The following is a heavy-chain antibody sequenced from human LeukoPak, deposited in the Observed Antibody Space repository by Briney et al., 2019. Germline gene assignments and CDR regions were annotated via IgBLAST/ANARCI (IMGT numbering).Heavy chain of an antibody. CDR3: ARGPPYIVVVTGIGFFDS. CDR2: INHSGST. J-gene: IGHJ4*02. V-gene: IGHV4-34*01. CDR1: GGSFSGYY. Sequence: SETLSLTCAVYGGSFSGYYWSWIRQPPGKGLEWIGEINHSGSTNYNPSLKSRVTISVDTSKNQFSLKLSSVTAADAAVYYCARGPPYIVVVTGIGFFDSWGQGTLVTVSS. D-gene: IGHD2-21*02.